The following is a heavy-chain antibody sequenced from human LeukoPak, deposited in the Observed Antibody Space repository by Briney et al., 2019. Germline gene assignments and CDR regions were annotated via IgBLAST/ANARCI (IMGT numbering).Heavy chain of an antibody. J-gene: IGHJ5*02. CDR2: INHSGST. D-gene: IGHD2-2*01. V-gene: IGHV4-34*01. CDR3: ARGRGGGYCSSTSCSSRYTWFDP. CDR1: GGSFSGYY. Sequence: SETLSLTCAVYGGSFSGYYWSWIRQPPGKGPEWIGEINHSGSTNYNPSLKSRVTISVDTSKNQFSLKLSSVTAADTAVYYCARGRGGGYCSSTSCSSRYTWFDPWGQGTLVTVSS.